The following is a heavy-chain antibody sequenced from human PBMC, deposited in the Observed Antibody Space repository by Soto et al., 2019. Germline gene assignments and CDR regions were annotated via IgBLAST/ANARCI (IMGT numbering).Heavy chain of an antibody. D-gene: IGHD3-3*01. CDR1: GYTFTSYD. Sequence: ASVKVSCKASGYTFTSYDINWVRQATGQGLEWMGWMNPNSGNTGYAQKFQGRVTMTRNTSISTAYLQWSSLKASDTAIYYCGRRQAVFDLWSGYPAIDYWGQGTLVTVSS. CDR3: GRRQAVFDLWSGYPAIDY. V-gene: IGHV1-8*01. CDR2: MNPNSGNT. J-gene: IGHJ4*02.